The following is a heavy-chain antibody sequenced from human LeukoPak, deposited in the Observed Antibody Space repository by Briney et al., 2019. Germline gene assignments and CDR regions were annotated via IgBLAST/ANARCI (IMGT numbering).Heavy chain of an antibody. Sequence: GGSLRLSCAASGFTFSSYSMNWVRQALGKGLAWMSSISIISRYIYYADSVKGRFTISRDNAKKSLYLQMNSLRAEDTAIYYCAKNGDRGAYCTGGTCYPYFYYYMDVWGKGTTVTI. J-gene: IGHJ6*03. CDR1: GFTFSSYS. CDR3: AKNGDRGAYCTGGTCYPYFYYYMDV. CDR2: ISIISRYI. D-gene: IGHD2-15*01. V-gene: IGHV3-21*04.